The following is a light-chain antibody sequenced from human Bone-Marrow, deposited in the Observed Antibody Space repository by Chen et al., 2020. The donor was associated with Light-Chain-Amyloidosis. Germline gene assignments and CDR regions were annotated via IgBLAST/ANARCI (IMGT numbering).Light chain of an antibody. CDR1: DLPTKY. CDR2: RDT. CDR3: QSADSSGTYEVI. J-gene: IGLJ2*01. Sequence: SYELTQPPSVSVSPGQTARITCYGDDLPTKYAYWYQQKTGQAPVLVIHRDTERPSGISERLAGSSAGTTATLTISGGQAEDEADYHCQSADSSGTYEVIFGGGTKLTVL. V-gene: IGLV3-25*03.